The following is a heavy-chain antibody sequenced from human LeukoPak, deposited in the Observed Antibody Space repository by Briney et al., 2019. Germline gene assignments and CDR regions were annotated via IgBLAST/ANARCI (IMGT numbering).Heavy chain of an antibody. CDR1: GFTVSSNY. D-gene: IGHD4-17*01. J-gene: IGHJ4*02. CDR3: ARTTVTYFDY. CDR2: IYGGGST. Sequence: GGSLRLSCAASGFTVSSNYMSWVRQAPGKGLEWASVIYGGGSTYYADSVKGRFTISRDNSKNTLYLQMNSLRAEDTAVYYCARTTVTYFDYWGQGTLVTVSS. V-gene: IGHV3-66*02.